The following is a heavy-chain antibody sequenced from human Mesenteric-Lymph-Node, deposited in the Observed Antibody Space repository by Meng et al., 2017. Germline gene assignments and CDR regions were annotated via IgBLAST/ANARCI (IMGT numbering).Heavy chain of an antibody. Sequence: QVQLPEPGPGLVQPSQTLSLTCTVSGGSISSGDYYWSWIRQPPGKGLEWIGYIYYSGSTYSNASLKSRVTISIDRSKNQFSLKLSSVTAADTAVYYCARDRKHYGERGWFDPWGQGTLVTVSS. CDR3: ARDRKHYGERGWFDP. CDR2: IYYSGST. CDR1: GGSISSGDYY. J-gene: IGHJ5*02. V-gene: IGHV4-30-4*01. D-gene: IGHD4-17*01.